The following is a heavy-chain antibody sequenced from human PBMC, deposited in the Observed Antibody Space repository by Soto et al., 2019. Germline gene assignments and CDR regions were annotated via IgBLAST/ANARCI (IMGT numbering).Heavy chain of an antibody. D-gene: IGHD2-2*01. CDR3: ARAPPLLDIVVVPAAISDY. CDR2: ISSSSSTI. Sequence: PGGSLRLSCSASGFTFSSYAMHWVRQAPGKGLEWVSYISSSSSTIYYADSVKGRFTISRDNAKNSLYLQMNSLRAEDTAVYYCARAPPLLDIVVVPAAISDYWGQGTLVTVSS. CDR1: GFTFSSYA. V-gene: IGHV3-48*01. J-gene: IGHJ4*02.